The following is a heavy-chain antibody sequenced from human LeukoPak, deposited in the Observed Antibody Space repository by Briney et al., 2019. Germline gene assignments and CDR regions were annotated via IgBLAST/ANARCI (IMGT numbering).Heavy chain of an antibody. J-gene: IGHJ4*02. CDR3: AKGSAGGRPYYFDY. CDR2: IRSSGSTI. CDR1: GFTFSSYS. D-gene: IGHD6-13*01. Sequence: GGSLRLSCAASGFTFSSYSMNWVRQAPGKGLEWVSYIRSSGSTIYYADSVKGRFTISRDNAKNSLYLQMNSLRDEDTAVYYCAKGSAGGRPYYFDYWGQGTLVPVSS. V-gene: IGHV3-48*02.